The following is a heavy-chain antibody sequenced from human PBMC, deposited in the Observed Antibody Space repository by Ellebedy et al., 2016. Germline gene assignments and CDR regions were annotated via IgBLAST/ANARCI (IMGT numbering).Heavy chain of an antibody. D-gene: IGHD3-10*01. CDR2: IYSSGTT. J-gene: IGHJ4*02. CDR3: ARELYVSGSYSYFDY. V-gene: IGHV3-53*01. Sequence: GGSLRLSXAISGFTVSSNYMTWVCQAPGKGLEWVAVIYSSGTTSYADSVKGRFIISRDNSKNTLDLQMSSPRAEDTAVYYCARELYVSGSYSYFDYWGQGILVTVSS. CDR1: GFTVSSNY.